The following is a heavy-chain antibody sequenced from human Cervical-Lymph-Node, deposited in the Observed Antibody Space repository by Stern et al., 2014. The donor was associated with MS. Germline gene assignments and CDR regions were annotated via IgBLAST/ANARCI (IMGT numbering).Heavy chain of an antibody. CDR1: GGTFNVYA. J-gene: IGHJ6*02. V-gene: IGHV1-69*01. Sequence: QVQLMQSGAEVKKPGSSVKVSCQASGGTFNVYAINWLRQAPGHGLEWVGGVIPIFGTANYAQKFQGRVTITAYESTRTSSMQLSSLRSNDTAVYYCARDGRHRDNYGLDVWGQGTTVIFSS. CDR3: ARDGRHRDNYGLDV. CDR2: VIPIFGTA. D-gene: IGHD2-15*01.